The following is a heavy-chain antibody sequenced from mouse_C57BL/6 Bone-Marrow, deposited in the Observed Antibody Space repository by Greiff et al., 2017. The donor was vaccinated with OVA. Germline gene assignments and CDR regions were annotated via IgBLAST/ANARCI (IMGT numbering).Heavy chain of an antibody. CDR2: IAPEDGET. Sequence: VQLQQSGAELVKPGASVKLSCTASGFNIKDYYMHWVKQRTEQGLEWIGRIAPEDGETKYAPKFQCKATITADTSSKTAYLQLSSLTSEDTAVYYCARRTLLYLDYWGQGTTLTVSS. D-gene: IGHD1-1*01. J-gene: IGHJ2*01. V-gene: IGHV14-2*01. CDR1: GFNIKDYY. CDR3: ARRTLLYLDY.